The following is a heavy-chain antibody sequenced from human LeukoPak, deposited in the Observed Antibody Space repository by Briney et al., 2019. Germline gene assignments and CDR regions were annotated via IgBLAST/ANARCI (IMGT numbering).Heavy chain of an antibody. J-gene: IGHJ4*02. Sequence: SETLSLTCTVSGGSISSYYWSWIRQPPGKGLEWIGYIYYSGSTNYNPSLKSRVTISVDTSKNQFSLKLSSVTAADTAVYYCARVLDYYGSGVRDFDYWGQGTLVTVSS. CDR2: IYYSGST. D-gene: IGHD3-10*01. CDR1: GGSISSYY. CDR3: ARVLDYYGSGVRDFDY. V-gene: IGHV4-59*08.